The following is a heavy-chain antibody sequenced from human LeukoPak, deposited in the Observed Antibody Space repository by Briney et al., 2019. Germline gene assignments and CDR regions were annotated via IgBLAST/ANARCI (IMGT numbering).Heavy chain of an antibody. CDR2: IIPIFGTA. V-gene: IGHV1-69*13. D-gene: IGHD4-17*01. CDR1: GDTFSSYA. Sequence: ASVKVSCKASGDTFSSYAISWVRQAPGQGLEWMGGIIPIFGTANYAQKFQGRVTITADESTSTAYMELSSLRSEDTAMYYCARVRGRATVTPTLFDYWGQGTLVTVSS. J-gene: IGHJ4*02. CDR3: ARVRGRATVTPTLFDY.